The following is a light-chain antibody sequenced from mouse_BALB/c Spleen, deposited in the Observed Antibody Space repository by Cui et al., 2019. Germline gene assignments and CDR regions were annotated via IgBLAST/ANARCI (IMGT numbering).Light chain of an antibody. CDR3: QQGNTRPFT. J-gene: IGKJ4*01. CDR2: YTS. Sequence: DIQMIQTTAPLSDPLGDRVTISCRASHDISNYLNWYQQKPYGTVKLLIFYTSRLHSGVPSRFSGSGSGTDYSLTISNLEQEDIATYFYQQGNTRPFTFGSGTKLEIK. V-gene: IGKV10-96*01. CDR1: HDISNY.